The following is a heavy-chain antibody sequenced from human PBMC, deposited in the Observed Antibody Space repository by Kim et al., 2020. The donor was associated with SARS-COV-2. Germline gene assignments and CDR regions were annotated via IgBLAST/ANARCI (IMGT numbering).Heavy chain of an antibody. CDR2: IKQDGSEN. D-gene: IGHD2-15*01. Sequence: GGSLRLSCVASGFPFSTYYMNWVRQAPGKGLEWVANIKQDGSENHYVDSVKGRFTVSRDNAKNSLYLQMDSLRAEDTDVYYCERDRGLIVHYYYGLDVWG. CDR1: GFPFSTYY. J-gene: IGHJ6*01. V-gene: IGHV3-7*01. CDR3: ERDRGLIVHYYYGLDV.